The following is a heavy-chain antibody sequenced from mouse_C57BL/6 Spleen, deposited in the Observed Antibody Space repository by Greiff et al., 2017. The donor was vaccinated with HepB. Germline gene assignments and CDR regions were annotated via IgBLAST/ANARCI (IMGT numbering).Heavy chain of an antibody. D-gene: IGHD1-1*01. J-gene: IGHJ1*03. CDR2: ISSGGDYI. CDR1: GFTFSSYA. CDR3: TRSPIYYYGSSYGYFDV. Sequence: EVQGVESGEGLVKPGGSLKLSCAASGFTFSSYAMSWVRQTPEKRLEWVAYISSGGDYIYYADTVKGRFTISRDNARNTLYLQMSSLKSEDTAMYYCTRSPIYYYGSSYGYFDVWGTGTTVTVSS. V-gene: IGHV5-9-1*02.